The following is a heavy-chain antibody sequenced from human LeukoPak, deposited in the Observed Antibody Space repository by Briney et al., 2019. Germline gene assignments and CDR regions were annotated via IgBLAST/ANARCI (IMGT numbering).Heavy chain of an antibody. V-gene: IGHV3-23*01. D-gene: IGHD1-1*01. J-gene: IGHJ4*02. CDR2: IGGGGAT. CDR3: ARHSSQGTFDN. CDR1: GFTFSTSA. Sequence: GGSLRLSCVASGFTFSTSAMSWGRQAPGKGLEWVSAIGGGGATYYADSVKGRFTISRDSSRNTLYLQMNSLRAEDTAVYNCARHSSQGTFDNWGQGTLVTVSS.